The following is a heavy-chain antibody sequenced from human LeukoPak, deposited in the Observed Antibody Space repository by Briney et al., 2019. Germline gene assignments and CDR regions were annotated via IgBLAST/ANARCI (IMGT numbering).Heavy chain of an antibody. CDR2: INAGNGNT. D-gene: IGHD6-19*01. J-gene: IGHJ4*02. CDR3: ARSASGFSSGWYPFDY. Sequence: ASVKVSCKASGYTFTSYAMHWVRQAPGQRLEWMGWINAGNGNTKYSQKFQGRVTITRDTSASTAYMELSSLRSEDTAVYYCARSASGFSSGWYPFDYWGQGTLVTVSS. CDR1: GYTFTSYA. V-gene: IGHV1-3*01.